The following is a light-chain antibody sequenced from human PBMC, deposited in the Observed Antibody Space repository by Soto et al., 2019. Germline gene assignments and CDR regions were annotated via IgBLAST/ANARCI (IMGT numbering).Light chain of an antibody. V-gene: IGLV1-47*01. Sequence: QTVVTQTPSASGTPGQRVTFSCSGGSTNIGGNYVSWFQQLPGMAPKLLIYETYKRPSGVPDRFSGSKSGTSASLAISGLQSEDEADYYCAAWDGSLRGRVFGGGTKLTVL. J-gene: IGLJ2*01. CDR3: AAWDGSLRGRV. CDR1: STNIGGNY. CDR2: ETY.